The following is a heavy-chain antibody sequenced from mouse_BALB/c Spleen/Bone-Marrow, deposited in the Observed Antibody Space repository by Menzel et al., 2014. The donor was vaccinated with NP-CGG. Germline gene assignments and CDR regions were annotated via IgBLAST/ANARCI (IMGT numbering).Heavy chain of an antibody. V-gene: IGHV5-4*02. CDR3: ANYYGSTWFAY. D-gene: IGHD1-1*01. CDR2: ISDGGNHT. Sequence: EVHLVESGGGLVKPGGSLKLSCAASGFTFSDYYMYWVRQTPEKRLEWVATISDGGNHTYYPDSVKGRFTISRDNAKNNLYLQMSSLKSEDTAMYYCANYYGSTWFAYWGQGTLVTVSA. CDR1: GFTFSDYY. J-gene: IGHJ3*01.